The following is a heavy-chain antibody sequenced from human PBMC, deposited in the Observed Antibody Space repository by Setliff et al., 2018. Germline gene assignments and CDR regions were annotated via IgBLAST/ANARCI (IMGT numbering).Heavy chain of an antibody. CDR2: VFVDGST. CDR3: ARNTSSDWAAWFDP. V-gene: IGHV4-4*07. CDR1: GGSISYNY. Sequence: SETLSLTCTVSGGSISYNYWSWIRQPAGKGLEWIGRVFVDGSTNYNPSLKSRVTMSVDTSKNQFSLKLTSVTAADTAIYYCARNTSSDWAAWFDPWSQGILVTVSS. J-gene: IGHJ5*02. D-gene: IGHD3-22*01.